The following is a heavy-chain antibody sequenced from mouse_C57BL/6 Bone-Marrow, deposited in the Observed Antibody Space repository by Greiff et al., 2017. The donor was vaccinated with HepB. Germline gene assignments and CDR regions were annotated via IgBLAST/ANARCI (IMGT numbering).Heavy chain of an antibody. J-gene: IGHJ3*01. Sequence: VKLVESGAELARPGASVKLSCKASGYTFTSYGISWVKQRTGQGLEWIGEIYPRSGNTYYNEKFKGKATLTADKSSSTAYMELRSLTSEDSAVYFCARGRWGLLWGQGTLVTVSA. CDR3: ARGRWGLL. CDR2: IYPRSGNT. V-gene: IGHV1-81*01. CDR1: GYTFTSYG. D-gene: IGHD1-1*01.